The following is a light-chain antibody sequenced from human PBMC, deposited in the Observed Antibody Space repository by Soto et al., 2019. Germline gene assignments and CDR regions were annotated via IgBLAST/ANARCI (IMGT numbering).Light chain of an antibody. CDR2: GHN. CDR1: TTNIGAGYE. CDR3: QSYDSSLSGVV. V-gene: IGLV1-40*01. J-gene: IGLJ2*01. Sequence: QAVLTQPPSVSGAPGQRVTISCTGSTTNIGAGYEVHWYQQRPGTAPKLLVSGHNIRPSGVPDRFSGSKSGTSASLAITGLQAEDEADYYCQSYDSSLSGVVFGGGTKLTVL.